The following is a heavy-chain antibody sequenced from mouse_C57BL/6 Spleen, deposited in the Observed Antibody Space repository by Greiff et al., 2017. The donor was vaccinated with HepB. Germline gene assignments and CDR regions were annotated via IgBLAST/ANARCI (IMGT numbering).Heavy chain of an antibody. Sequence: VKLQQPGAELVMPGASVKLSCKASGYTFTSYWMHWVKQRPGQGLEWIGEIDPSDSYTNYNQKFKGKSTLTVDKSSSTAYMQLSSLTSEDSAVYYCARKGGVYYGNYGGYFDVWGTGTTVTVSS. CDR1: GYTFTSYW. D-gene: IGHD2-1*01. CDR3: ARKGGVYYGNYGGYFDV. CDR2: IDPSDSYT. J-gene: IGHJ1*03. V-gene: IGHV1-69*01.